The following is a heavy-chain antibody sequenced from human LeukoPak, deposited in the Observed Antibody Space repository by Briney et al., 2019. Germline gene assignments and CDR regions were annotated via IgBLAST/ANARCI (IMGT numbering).Heavy chain of an antibody. CDR2: ISAYNGNT. D-gene: IGHD2-2*01. V-gene: IGHV1-18*01. CDR3: ARGPCSSTSCHVSYYYHMDV. Sequence: ASVKVSCKASGYTFTSYGISWVRQAPGQGLEWMGWISAYNGNTNYAQKLQGRVTMTTDTSTSTAYMELRSLRSDDTAVYYCARGPCSSTSCHVSYYYHMDVWGKGTTVTVSS. J-gene: IGHJ6*03. CDR1: GYTFTSYG.